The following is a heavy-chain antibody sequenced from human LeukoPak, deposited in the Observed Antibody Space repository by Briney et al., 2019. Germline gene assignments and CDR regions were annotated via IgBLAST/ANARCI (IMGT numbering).Heavy chain of an antibody. CDR2: IYYSGST. CDR1: GGSISSYY. V-gene: IGHV4-59*01. Sequence: SETLSLTCTVSGGSISSYYWSWIRQPPGRGLEWIGYIYYSGSTNYNPSLKSRVTISVGTSKNQFSLKLSSVTAADTAVYYCARGEAYDILTGYNSYYFDYWGQGTLVTVSS. D-gene: IGHD3-9*01. CDR3: ARGEAYDILTGYNSYYFDY. J-gene: IGHJ4*02.